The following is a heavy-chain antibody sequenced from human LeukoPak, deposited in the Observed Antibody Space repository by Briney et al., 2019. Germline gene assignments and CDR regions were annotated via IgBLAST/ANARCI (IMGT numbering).Heavy chain of an antibody. V-gene: IGHV4-30-2*01. J-gene: IGHJ4*02. Sequence: SETLSLTCAVSGGSISSGGYSWSWVRQPPGTGLEWIGYIYHSGSTYYNPSLKSRVTISVDRSKNQLSLKLSSVTAADTAVYYCASSKNRDYYFDYWGQGTLVTVSS. CDR2: IYHSGST. CDR1: GGSISSGGYS. D-gene: IGHD1-14*01. CDR3: ASSKNRDYYFDY.